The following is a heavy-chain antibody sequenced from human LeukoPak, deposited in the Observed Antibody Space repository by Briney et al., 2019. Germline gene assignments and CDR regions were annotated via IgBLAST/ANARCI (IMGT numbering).Heavy chain of an antibody. CDR2: ISYDGSNK. Sequence: GRSLRLSCAASGFTFSSYGMHWVRQAPGKGLEWVAVISYDGSNKYYADSVKGRFTISRDNSKNMLYLQMNSLRAEDTAVYYCAREAPRGTSSNPYYFDSWGQGTLVTVSS. V-gene: IGHV3-30*03. D-gene: IGHD6-6*01. CDR3: AREAPRGTSSNPYYFDS. J-gene: IGHJ4*02. CDR1: GFTFSSYG.